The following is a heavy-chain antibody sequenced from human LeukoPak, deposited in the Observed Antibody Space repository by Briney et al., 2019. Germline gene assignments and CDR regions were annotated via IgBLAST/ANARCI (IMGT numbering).Heavy chain of an antibody. V-gene: IGHV6-1*01. CDR1: GDSVSSNSVG. D-gene: IGHD3-10*01. J-gene: IGHJ1*01. Sequence: SQTLSLTCAISGDSVSSNSVGWNWIRQSPSRGLEWLGRIYYRSKWYNNYAVSVKSRIIINPDTSKNQFSLQLNSVTPEDTAVYYRARGNTMVRGSLESEYFQHWGQGTPVTVSS. CDR3: ARGNTMVRGSLESEYFQH. CDR2: IYYRSKWYN.